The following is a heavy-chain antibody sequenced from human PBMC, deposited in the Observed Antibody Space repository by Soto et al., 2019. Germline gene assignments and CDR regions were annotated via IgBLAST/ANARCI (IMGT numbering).Heavy chain of an antibody. CDR3: ARLTSHYALSGMGV. CDR2: IIPIFGTA. V-gene: IGHV1-69*13. D-gene: IGHD3-16*01. CDR1: GGTFSSYA. Sequence: SVKVSCKASGGTFSSYAISWVRQAPGQGLEWMGGIIPIFGTANYAQKFQGRVTITADESTSTAYMELSSLRSEDTAVYYCARLTSHYALSGMGVWGQGTTVTVSS. J-gene: IGHJ6*02.